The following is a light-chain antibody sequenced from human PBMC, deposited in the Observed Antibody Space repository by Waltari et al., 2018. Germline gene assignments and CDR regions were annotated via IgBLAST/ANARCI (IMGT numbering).Light chain of an antibody. CDR2: WAS. V-gene: IGKV4-1*01. J-gene: IGKJ4*01. Sequence: DIVLTQSPDSLAVSLGERATINCKSSQSLLDTSNNKNYLAWYRQKPGQPPQLLFYWASTRNSGVPGRLSGGGSGSDFTLTISGLQADDMAVYYCQQYSGSPLTFGGGTKVEIE. CDR1: QSLLDTSNNKNY. CDR3: QQYSGSPLT.